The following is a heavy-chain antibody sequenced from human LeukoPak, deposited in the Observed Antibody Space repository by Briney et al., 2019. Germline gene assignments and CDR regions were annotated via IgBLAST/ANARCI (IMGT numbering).Heavy chain of an antibody. V-gene: IGHV4-59*08. CDR3: ARHAPPVTAMAHGAFDI. CDR2: IYYSGST. CDR1: GGSISSYY. D-gene: IGHD5-18*01. J-gene: IGHJ3*02. Sequence: SETLSLTCTVSGGSISSYYWSWIRQPPGKGLEWIGYIYYSGSTNYNPSLKSRVTISVDTSKNQFSLKLSSVTAADTAVYYCARHAPPVTAMAHGAFDIWGQGTMVTVSS.